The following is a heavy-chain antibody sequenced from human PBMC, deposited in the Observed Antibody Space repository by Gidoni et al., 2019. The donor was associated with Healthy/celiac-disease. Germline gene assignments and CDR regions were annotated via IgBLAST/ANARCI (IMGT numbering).Heavy chain of an antibody. Sequence: EVQLLESGGGLVQPGGSLRLSCAASGFTFSSYAMSWVRQAPGKGLEWVSAISGSGGSTYYADSVKGRFTISRDNSKNTLYLQMNSLRAEDTAVYYCAKDLIRAYSSRPGDMDVWGKGTTVTVSS. CDR2: ISGSGGST. V-gene: IGHV3-23*01. D-gene: IGHD6-13*01. CDR1: GFTFSSYA. J-gene: IGHJ6*03. CDR3: AKDLIRAYSSRPGDMDV.